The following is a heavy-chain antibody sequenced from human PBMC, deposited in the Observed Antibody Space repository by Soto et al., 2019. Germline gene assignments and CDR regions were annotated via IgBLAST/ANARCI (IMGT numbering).Heavy chain of an antibody. J-gene: IGHJ6*02. CDR1: GYSFSFYG. V-gene: IGHV1-18*01. CDR2: INASDGNT. Sequence: GASVKVSCKASGYSFSFYGINWVRQAPGQGLEWMGWINASDGNTNYAQKLKDRVTMTTDTSTSTAYMELRSLRSDDTAVYYCARVVYYYGMDVWGQGTTVTVSS. CDR3: ARVVYYYGMDV.